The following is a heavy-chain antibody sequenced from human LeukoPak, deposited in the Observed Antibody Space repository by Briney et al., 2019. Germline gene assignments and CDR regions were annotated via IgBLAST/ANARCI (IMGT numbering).Heavy chain of an antibody. V-gene: IGHV4-4*07. J-gene: IGHJ5*02. CDR2: IYTSGST. CDR3: ARDRGRFDP. Sequence: GSLRLSCAASGFTFSSYSMNWVRQAPGKGLEWIGRIYTSGSTNYNPSLKSRVTMSVDTSKNQFSLKLSSVTAADTAVYYCARDRGRFDPWGQGTLVTVSS. CDR1: GFTFSSYS.